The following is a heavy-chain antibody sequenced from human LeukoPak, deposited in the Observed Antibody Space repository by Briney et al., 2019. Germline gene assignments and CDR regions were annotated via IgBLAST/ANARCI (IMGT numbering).Heavy chain of an antibody. V-gene: IGHV3-48*03. J-gene: IGHJ4*02. D-gene: IGHD5-18*01. CDR2: ISRGGDEI. CDR1: GFSFSSYE. CDR3: ARDRPDRGYSYGRDFDY. Sequence: PGGSLRPSCAASGFSFSSYEMNWVRQAPGKGLQWISYISRGGDEIYYADSVKGRFTVSRDNAKNSLYLQMNSLRAEDTAVYYWARDRPDRGYSYGRDFDYWGQGTLVTVSS.